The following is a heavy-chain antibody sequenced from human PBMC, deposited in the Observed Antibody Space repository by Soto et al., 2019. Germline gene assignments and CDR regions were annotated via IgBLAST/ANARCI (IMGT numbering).Heavy chain of an antibody. CDR3: ARLDRFSEYFNH. D-gene: IGHD3-3*01. CDR2: MYYSGGT. CDR1: GGSISISSYY. Sequence: QLQLQESGPGLVKPSETLSLTCSVSGGSISISSYYWGWVRQPPGKGLEWIASMYYSGGTYYNPSLKSRATISVDKSKNQFSLKLTSATAADTAVYYCARLDRFSEYFNHWGQGTLVTVSS. J-gene: IGHJ1*01. V-gene: IGHV4-39*01.